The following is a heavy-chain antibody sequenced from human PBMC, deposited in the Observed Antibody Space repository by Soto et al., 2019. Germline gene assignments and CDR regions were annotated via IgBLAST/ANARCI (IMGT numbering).Heavy chain of an antibody. CDR1: GYSFTSYG. V-gene: IGHV5-51*01. J-gene: IGHJ5*01. D-gene: IGHD2-2*01. CDR3: ARPFDTSNWYDF. CDR2: IYPEDSDT. Sequence: GESLKISCKASGYSFTSYGIGWVSQMPGKGLELMGIIYPEDSDTRYSPSFRGQVTISADKSISTAYLQWSSLRASDTAMYYCARPFDTSNWYDFWGQGTLVTVSS.